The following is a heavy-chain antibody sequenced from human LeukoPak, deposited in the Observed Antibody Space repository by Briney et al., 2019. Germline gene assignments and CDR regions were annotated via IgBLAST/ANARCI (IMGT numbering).Heavy chain of an antibody. D-gene: IGHD5-24*01. Sequence: SQTLSLTCAISGDSVSTDSAGWNWIRQSPSRGLEWLRSTYYSSKWYKDYAPSVKSRITTNPDTSKNQFSLQLNSVTPEDTAAYYCARGWLQSGFDYWGQGTLITVSS. J-gene: IGHJ4*02. CDR3: ARGWLQSGFDY. CDR1: GDSVSTDSAG. V-gene: IGHV6-1*01. CDR2: TYYSSKWYK.